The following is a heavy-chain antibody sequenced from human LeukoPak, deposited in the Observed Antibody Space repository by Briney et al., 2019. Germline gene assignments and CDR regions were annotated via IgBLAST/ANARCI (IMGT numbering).Heavy chain of an antibody. D-gene: IGHD3-3*01. V-gene: IGHV3-66*01. CDR1: GFTVSSNY. CDR3: AREAPHITIFGVAQVGMDV. Sequence: PGGSLRLSCAASGFTVSSNYMSWVRQAPGKGLEWVSVIYSGGSTYYADSVKGRFTISRDNSKNTLYLQMNSLRAEDTAVYYCAREAPHITIFGVAQVGMDVWGQGTTVTVSS. CDR2: IYSGGST. J-gene: IGHJ6*02.